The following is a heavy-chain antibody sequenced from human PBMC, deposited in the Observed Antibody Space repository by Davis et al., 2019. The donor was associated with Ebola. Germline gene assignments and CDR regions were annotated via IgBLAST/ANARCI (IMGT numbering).Heavy chain of an antibody. Sequence: GESLKISCAASGFTFSIYSMNWVRQAPGKGLEWVSYISSGSSTIYYADSVRGRFTISRDNAKNSLYLQMSSLRDEDTAVYYCATGSSGWALEYWGQGTLVTASS. D-gene: IGHD6-19*01. CDR3: ATGSSGWALEY. CDR1: GFTFSIYS. J-gene: IGHJ4*02. V-gene: IGHV3-48*02. CDR2: ISSGSSTI.